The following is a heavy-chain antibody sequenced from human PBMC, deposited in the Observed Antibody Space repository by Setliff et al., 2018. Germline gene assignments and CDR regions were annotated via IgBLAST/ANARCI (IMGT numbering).Heavy chain of an antibody. CDR1: GFTFSSYA. J-gene: IGHJ4*02. D-gene: IGHD6-13*01. V-gene: IGHV3-23*01. CDR2: ISGSGGST. CDR3: VKDVVGYSSTWPRRDYFDC. Sequence: GGSLRLSCAASGFTFSSYAMSWVRQAPGKGLEWVSAISGSGGSTYYADSVKGRFTISRDDSKKILYLQMDSLRAEDTAIYYCVKDVVGYSSTWPRRDYFDCWGQGTLVTVSS.